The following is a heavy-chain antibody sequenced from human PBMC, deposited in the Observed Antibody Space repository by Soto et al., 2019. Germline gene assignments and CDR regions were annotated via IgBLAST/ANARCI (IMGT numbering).Heavy chain of an antibody. CDR3: ASGRRSSSSDYYMDV. D-gene: IGHD6-6*01. CDR1: GGSISSGGYY. V-gene: IGHV4-31*03. CDR2: IYYSGST. Sequence: QVQLQESGPGLVKPSQTLSLTCTVSGGSISSGGYYWRWIRQHPGKGLEWLGDIYYSGSTYYNTSLNGRGTISVDTSKNQCSLKLSSVTAADTAVYYCASGRRSSSSDYYMDVWGKGTTVTVSS. J-gene: IGHJ6*03.